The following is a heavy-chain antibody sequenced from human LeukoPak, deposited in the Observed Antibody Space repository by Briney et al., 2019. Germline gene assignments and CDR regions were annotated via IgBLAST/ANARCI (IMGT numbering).Heavy chain of an antibody. D-gene: IGHD3/OR15-3a*01. J-gene: IGHJ6*02. V-gene: IGHV4-39*01. Sequence: SETLSLTCNVFGDSIISSSHYWGWIRQPPGKGLEWIGSIYYSGSTHFNPSLQSRVTMSVDASKNQFSLKLSSVTAADTAGYYCARHWTGYYYYGMDVWGQGTTVTVSS. CDR1: GDSIISSSHY. CDR2: IYYSGST. CDR3: ARHWTGYYYYGMDV.